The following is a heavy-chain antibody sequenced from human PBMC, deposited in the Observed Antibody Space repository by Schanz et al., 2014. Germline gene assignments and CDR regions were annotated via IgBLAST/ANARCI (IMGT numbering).Heavy chain of an antibody. V-gene: IGHV3-30*18. CDR2: ISYDGSKK. D-gene: IGHD3-10*01. CDR3: AKGGFGEVYYMDF. J-gene: IGHJ4*02. CDR1: GFMFSSYG. Sequence: QVQLVESGGGVVQPGRSLRLSCAASGFMFSSYGMHWVRQAPGKGLEWVGVISYDGSKKSYADSVKGRFTISRDNSKNTLYLQMSSLRPEDAAVYYCAKGGFGEVYYMDFWGQGTLVTVSS.